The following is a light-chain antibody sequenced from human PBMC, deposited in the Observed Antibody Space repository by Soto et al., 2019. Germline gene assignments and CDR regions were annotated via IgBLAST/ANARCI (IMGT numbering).Light chain of an antibody. Sequence: DIQMTQSPSSLSASVGDRVTITCRASQSISNYLAWYQQKPGKVPKLLIYAASTLQSGVLSRFSGSGSGTDFTLTISSLQPEDVATYYCQKYNSAPLTFGGGTKVEIK. J-gene: IGKJ4*01. CDR2: AAS. CDR3: QKYNSAPLT. CDR1: QSISNY. V-gene: IGKV1-27*01.